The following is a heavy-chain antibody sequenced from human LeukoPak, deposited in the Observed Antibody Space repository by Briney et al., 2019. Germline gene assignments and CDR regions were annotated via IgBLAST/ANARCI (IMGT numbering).Heavy chain of an antibody. V-gene: IGHV5-51*01. CDR1: GYSFTSYW. J-gene: IGHJ4*02. CDR2: IYPGDSDT. D-gene: IGHD6-19*01. CDR3: ARPKAVAGTDTSFDY. Sequence: PGESLKISCKGSGYSFTSYWIGWVRQMPGKGLEWMGIIYPGDSDTRYSPSFQGQVTISADKSISTAYLQWSSLKAPDTAMYYCARPKAVAGTDTSFDYWGQGTLVTVSS.